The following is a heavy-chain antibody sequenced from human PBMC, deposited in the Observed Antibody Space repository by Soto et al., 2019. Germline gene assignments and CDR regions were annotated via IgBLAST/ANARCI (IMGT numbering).Heavy chain of an antibody. Sequence: SETLSLTCTVSGGSISSYYWSWIRQPPGKGLEWIGYIYYSGSTNYNPFLKSRVTISVDTSKNQFSLKLSSVTAADTAVYYCARDSDYYGMDVWGQGTTVTVSS. V-gene: IGHV4-59*01. CDR3: ARDSDYYGMDV. CDR2: IYYSGST. CDR1: GGSISSYY. J-gene: IGHJ6*02.